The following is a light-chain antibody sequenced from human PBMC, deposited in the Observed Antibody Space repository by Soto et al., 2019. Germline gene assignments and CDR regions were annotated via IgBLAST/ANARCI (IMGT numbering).Light chain of an antibody. CDR2: GAS. V-gene: IGKV3-15*01. J-gene: IGKJ1*01. Sequence: ETVVTLYPAALSVAREERATLSCRASQSVNSNLAWYQQKLGQAPRVLIFGASTRATGIPARFSGSGSGTEFSLTISSLQPEDFAVYYCQDYDNLPWTFGQGTKVDIK. CDR1: QSVNSN. CDR3: QDYDNLPWT.